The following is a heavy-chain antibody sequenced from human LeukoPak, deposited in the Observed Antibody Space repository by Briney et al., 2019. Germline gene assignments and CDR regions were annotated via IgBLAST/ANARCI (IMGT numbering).Heavy chain of an antibody. CDR1: GFTFSSYG. Sequence: GGSLRLSCSASGFTFSSYGMHWVLQAPGKGLEWVAFIRYDGSNKYYADSVKGRFTISRDNSKNSLDLQMSSLRADDTALYYCARSKIDYWGQGTLVTVSS. D-gene: IGHD4-11*01. J-gene: IGHJ4*02. CDR2: IRYDGSNK. V-gene: IGHV3-30*02. CDR3: ARSKIDY.